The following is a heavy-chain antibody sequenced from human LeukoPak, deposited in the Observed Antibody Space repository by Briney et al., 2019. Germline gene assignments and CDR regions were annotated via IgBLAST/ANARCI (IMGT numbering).Heavy chain of an antibody. CDR2: TSGSGGIT. V-gene: IGHV3-23*01. CDR3: AKGSPYCNGDCYSDY. CDR1: GFTFSSYA. J-gene: IGHJ4*02. D-gene: IGHD2-21*02. Sequence: GGSLRLSCVASGFTFSSYAMSWVRQAPGKGLEWVSATSGSGGITYYADSVKGQFTISRDTPKNTLYLQMNSLRAEDTAVYYCAKGSPYCNGDCYSDYWGQGTLVTVSS.